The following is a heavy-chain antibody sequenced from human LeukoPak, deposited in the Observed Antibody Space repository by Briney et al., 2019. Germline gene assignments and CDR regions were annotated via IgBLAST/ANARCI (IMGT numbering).Heavy chain of an antibody. CDR2: TNGGGDYT. V-gene: IGHV3-23*01. J-gene: IGHJ4*02. Sequence: GGSLRLSCAASGFSFNNYGMHWVRQAPGEGLEWVSSTNGGGDYTYYADSVRGRFSISRDNSDNTLYLQMSSLRADDTAVYYCSKGANIGGDYGVFDYWGQGTLVTVSS. CDR1: GFSFNNYG. CDR3: SKGANIGGDYGVFDY. D-gene: IGHD4-17*01.